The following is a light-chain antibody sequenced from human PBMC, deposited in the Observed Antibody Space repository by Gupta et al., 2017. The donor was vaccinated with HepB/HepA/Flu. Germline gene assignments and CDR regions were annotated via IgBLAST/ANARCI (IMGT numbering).Light chain of an antibody. CDR2: RNN. V-gene: IGLV10-54*04. J-gene: IGLJ1*01. CDR1: SNNVGNEG. CDR3: SAGDSSRSAHV. Sequence: QAGLAQPPSVSKGLRQTATLTCTGNSNNVGNEGAVWLLQRQGRPPKLLSYRNNNPPSGISERFSASRSGNTAALTITRRQPEDEGDYYCSAGDSSRSAHVFGGGTTVTVL.